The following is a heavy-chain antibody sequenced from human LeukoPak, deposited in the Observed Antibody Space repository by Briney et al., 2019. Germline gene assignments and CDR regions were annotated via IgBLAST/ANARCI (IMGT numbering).Heavy chain of an antibody. CDR3: ARASSNHFDF. CDR2: IYPGDSDT. V-gene: IGHV5-51*01. Sequence: GESLKISCGGSGYSFPSHYIAWVRQMPGKALEWMGIIYPGDSDTTYRPSFQVQVTISADKSINTAYVQWSSLKASDTAIYYCARASSNHFDFWGQGTLVTVSS. CDR1: GYSFPSHY. J-gene: IGHJ4*02.